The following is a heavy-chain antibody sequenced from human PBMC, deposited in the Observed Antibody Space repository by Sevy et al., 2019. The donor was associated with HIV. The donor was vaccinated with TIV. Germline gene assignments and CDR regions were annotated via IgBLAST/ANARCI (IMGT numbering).Heavy chain of an antibody. CDR3: AKDIGATGIAVVAN. CDR1: GFTFDDVA. CDR2: LNWESGSM. Sequence: GGSLRLSCAASGFTFDDVAMHWVRQVPGKALEWVSGLNWESGSMAYADSAKGRFTISRDNAKNALFLQMNSLRGEDTALYYCAKDIGATGIAVVANWGQGIQVTVSS. J-gene: IGHJ4*02. D-gene: IGHD6-19*01. V-gene: IGHV3-9*01.